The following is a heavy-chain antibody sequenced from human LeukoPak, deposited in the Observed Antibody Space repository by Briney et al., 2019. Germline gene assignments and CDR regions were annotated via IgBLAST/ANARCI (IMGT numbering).Heavy chain of an antibody. J-gene: IGHJ6*03. CDR1: GFTFSSYS. Sequence: GGSLRLSCAASGFTFSSYSMNWVRQAPGKGLEWVSSISSSSSYIYYADSVKGRFTISRDNAKNSLYLQTNSLRAEDTAVYYCARDRWELLGYYYMDVWGKGTTVTVSS. D-gene: IGHD1-26*01. CDR3: ARDRWELLGYYYMDV. V-gene: IGHV3-21*01. CDR2: ISSSSSYI.